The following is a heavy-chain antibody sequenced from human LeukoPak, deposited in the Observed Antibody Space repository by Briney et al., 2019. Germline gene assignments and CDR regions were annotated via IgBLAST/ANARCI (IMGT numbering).Heavy chain of an antibody. CDR3: TTATVTTSLYYYYYGMDV. CDR2: IKSKTDGGTT. Sequence: GGSLRLSCAASGFTFSNAWMSWVRQAPGKGLEWVGRIKSKTDGGTTDYAAPVKGRFTISRDDSKNTLYLQMNSLRTEDTAVYYCTTATVTTSLYYYYYGMDVWGQGTTVTVSS. V-gene: IGHV3-15*01. D-gene: IGHD4-17*01. CDR1: GFTFSNAW. J-gene: IGHJ6*02.